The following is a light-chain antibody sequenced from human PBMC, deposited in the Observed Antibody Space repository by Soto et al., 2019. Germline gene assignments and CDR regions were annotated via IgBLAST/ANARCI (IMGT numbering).Light chain of an antibody. CDR3: LQDYNYPYT. CDR2: DAS. CDR1: QGFRND. J-gene: IGKJ2*01. V-gene: IGKV1-6*01. Sequence: AIEMTQSPSSLSASVGDRVTITCRASQGFRNDLAWYQQKPGKTPKLLIYDASSLQTGVPSRFSGSISGTDFSLTISSLQPEDFATYYCLQDYNYPYTFGQGTKLEI.